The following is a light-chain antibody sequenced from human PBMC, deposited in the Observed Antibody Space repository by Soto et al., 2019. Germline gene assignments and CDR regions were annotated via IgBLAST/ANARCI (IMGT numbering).Light chain of an antibody. CDR2: DAS. Sequence: EIVLTQSPATLSLSPGERATLSCGASETVSSSSLAWYQQKPGLAPRLLIYDASTRATGIPDRFSGSGSGKDFTLTISRLEPEDFAVYYCQQYGSSRLTFGGGTKVEIK. V-gene: IGKV3D-20*01. CDR3: QQYGSSRLT. CDR1: ETVSSSS. J-gene: IGKJ4*01.